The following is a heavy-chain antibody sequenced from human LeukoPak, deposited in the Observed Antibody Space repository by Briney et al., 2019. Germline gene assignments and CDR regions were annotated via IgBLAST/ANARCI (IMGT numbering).Heavy chain of an antibody. D-gene: IGHD3-16*01. CDR2: IDPNNGDA. V-gene: IGHV1-2*02. Sequence: GASVKVSCKASGYTFTGYYMHWVRQAPGQGLEWMGFIDPNNGDANYAQKFQGRVTLTRDTSISTAYMELSSLRSDDTAVYHCATDEGGWGQDTLVTVSS. CDR1: GYTFTGYY. CDR3: ATDEGG. J-gene: IGHJ1*01.